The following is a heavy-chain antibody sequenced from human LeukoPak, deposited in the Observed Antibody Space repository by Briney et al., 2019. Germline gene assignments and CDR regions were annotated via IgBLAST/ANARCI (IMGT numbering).Heavy chain of an antibody. V-gene: IGHV3-7*01. D-gene: IGHD6-19*01. J-gene: IGHJ5*02. CDR1: GFTFSDYW. CDR3: ASHASGWFA. CDR2: IKPDGSEK. Sequence: GGSLRLSCAASGFTFSDYWMGWVRQAPGKGLEWVANIKPDGSEKFYVDSVKGRFTISRDNAKDSVSLQLNSLRVEDTAVYYCASHASGWFAWGQGTLVTVSS.